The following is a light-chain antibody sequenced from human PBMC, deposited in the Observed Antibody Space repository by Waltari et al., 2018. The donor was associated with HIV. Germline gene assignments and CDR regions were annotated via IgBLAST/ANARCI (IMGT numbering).Light chain of an antibody. CDR1: KSVLYSSNNKNY. J-gene: IGKJ2*01. V-gene: IGKV4-1*01. CDR3: QQYYSNSYT. CDR2: WAS. Sequence: DIVMTQSPESLAVSQGERATINRKSSKSVLYSSNNKNYLAWYQQKPGQPPKLLIYWASTRESGVPDRFSGSGSGTDFTLTISSLQTEDVAVYYCQQYYSNSYTFGQGTKLEIK.